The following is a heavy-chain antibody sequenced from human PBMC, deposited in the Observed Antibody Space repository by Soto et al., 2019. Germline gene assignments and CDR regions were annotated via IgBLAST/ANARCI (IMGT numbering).Heavy chain of an antibody. CDR1: GYTFSSYR. Sequence: QVHLVQSGGEVKKPGASVKVSCTASGYTFSSYRISWVRQAPGQGLEWMGWISAFNGNTNSVQRLQGRVALTTDAYTSTAYKDLRSLRSDATAVYYCARGGDYYCGLDVWGQGTTVTVSS. V-gene: IGHV1-18*01. CDR3: ARGGDYYCGLDV. J-gene: IGHJ6*02. CDR2: ISAFNGNT.